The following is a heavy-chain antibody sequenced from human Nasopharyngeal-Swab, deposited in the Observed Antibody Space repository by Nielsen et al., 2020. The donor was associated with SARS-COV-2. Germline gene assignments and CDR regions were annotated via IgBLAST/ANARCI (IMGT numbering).Heavy chain of an antibody. V-gene: IGHV4-39*01. Sequence: SETRALTGTVSGGSISSSSYYGGGSRQPPGKGLEWIGSIYYSGSTYYNPSLKSRVTISVDTSTNQFSLKLSSVTAADTAVYYCARINYYARSGYSSWGPGTLVTVSS. CDR3: ARINYYARSGYSS. J-gene: IGHJ4*02. CDR1: GGSISSSSYY. CDR2: IYYSGST. D-gene: IGHD3-22*01.